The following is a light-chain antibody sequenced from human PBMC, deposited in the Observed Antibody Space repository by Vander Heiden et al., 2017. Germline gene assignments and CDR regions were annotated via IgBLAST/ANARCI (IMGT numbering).Light chain of an antibody. CDR1: SSNIGSNY. Sequence: QSVLTQPPSASGTPGQRFTIPCSGSSSNIGSNYVYWFQHFPGTAPKLLIYGNNQRPSGVPDRFSASKSGTSASLAISGLRSEDEAGYYCAACDDSLSASYVFETGTKVAVL. CDR3: AACDDSLSASYV. CDR2: GNN. V-gene: IGLV1-47*01. J-gene: IGLJ1*01.